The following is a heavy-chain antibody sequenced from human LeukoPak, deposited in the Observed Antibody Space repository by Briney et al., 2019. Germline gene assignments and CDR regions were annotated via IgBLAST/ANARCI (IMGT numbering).Heavy chain of an antibody. V-gene: IGHV1-69*01. CDR2: IIPIFGSG. D-gene: IGHD3-3*01. J-gene: IGHJ4*02. Sequence: GASVKVSCKASGGIFANYAISWVRKAPGQGLEWMGGIIPIFGSGHSAQKFQGRLTITADESTRTTYMELSSLRSEDTAVYYCAKGHDDFRQFDFWGQGTLVIVSS. CDR1: GGIFANYA. CDR3: AKGHDDFRQFDF.